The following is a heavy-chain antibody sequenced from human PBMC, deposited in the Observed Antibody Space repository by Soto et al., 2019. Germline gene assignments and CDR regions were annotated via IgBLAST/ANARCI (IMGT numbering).Heavy chain of an antibody. Sequence: LSLTCTVSGDSISSYFWSWIRQPPGKGLEWIGYVYSTEITNYNPSLKSRVAMSIDTSKNQFSLKVRSVTAADTAVYYCARGSEAWFDPWGQGTLVNVSS. J-gene: IGHJ5*02. CDR3: ARGSEAWFDP. CDR1: GDSISSYF. V-gene: IGHV4-59*01. CDR2: VYSTEIT.